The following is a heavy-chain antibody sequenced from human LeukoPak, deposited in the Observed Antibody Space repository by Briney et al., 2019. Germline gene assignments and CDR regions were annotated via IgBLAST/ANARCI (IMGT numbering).Heavy chain of an antibody. Sequence: SETLSLTCVVYGESFSGYSWSWIRQPPGKRLEWIGEINQRRNTNYNPSLKSRVTISIDTSKNQFSLKLSSVTAADTAVYYCARHGWHAWYFDLWGRGTLVTVSS. CDR1: GESFSGYS. D-gene: IGHD6-19*01. J-gene: IGHJ2*01. V-gene: IGHV4-34*01. CDR2: INQRRNT. CDR3: ARHGWHAWYFDL.